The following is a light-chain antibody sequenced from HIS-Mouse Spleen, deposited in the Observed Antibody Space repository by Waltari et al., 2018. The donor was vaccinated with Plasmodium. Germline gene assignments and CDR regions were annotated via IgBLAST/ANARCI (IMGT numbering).Light chain of an antibody. J-gene: IGLJ2*01. Sequence: SYELTPPPSVSVSPGQKARSTCSGDALPKQYAYWYQQKPGQAPALVIYKDSERPSGIPERFSGSSSGTTATLTISGVQAEDEADYYCQSADSSGTYVVFGGGTKLTVL. CDR2: KDS. CDR1: ALPKQY. CDR3: QSADSSGTYVV. V-gene: IGLV3-25*03.